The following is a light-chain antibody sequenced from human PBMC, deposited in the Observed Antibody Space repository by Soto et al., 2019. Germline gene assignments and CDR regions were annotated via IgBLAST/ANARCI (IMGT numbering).Light chain of an antibody. Sequence: GDRVTITCRASQSISSWLAWYQQKPGKAPKLLIYAASSLESGVPSRFGGSGSGTEFTLTISSLQPDDFATYYCQQYNSYSRTFGQGTKVEIK. CDR2: AAS. CDR1: QSISSW. V-gene: IGKV1-5*01. CDR3: QQYNSYSRT. J-gene: IGKJ1*01.